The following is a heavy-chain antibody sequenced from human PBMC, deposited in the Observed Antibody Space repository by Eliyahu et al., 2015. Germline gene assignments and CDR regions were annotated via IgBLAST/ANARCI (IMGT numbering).Heavy chain of an antibody. Sequence: QVQLVESGGGVVQPGRSLXLSCAASXFXFXSXGMHWXRQAPGKGLEWVAVIWYDGSNKYYADSVKGRFTISRDNSKNTLYLQMNSLRAEDTAVYYCARDTESSSWFYYGMDVWGQGTTVTVSS. CDR3: ARDTESSSWFYYGMDV. CDR1: XFXFXSXG. D-gene: IGHD6-13*01. V-gene: IGHV3-33*01. CDR2: IWYDGSNK. J-gene: IGHJ6*02.